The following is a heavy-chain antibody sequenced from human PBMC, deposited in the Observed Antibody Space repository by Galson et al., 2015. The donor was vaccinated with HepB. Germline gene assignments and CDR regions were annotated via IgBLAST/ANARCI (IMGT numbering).Heavy chain of an antibody. CDR2: ISGSGGST. D-gene: IGHD1-7*01. J-gene: IGHJ6*02. CDR3: AKDEFRRLELRYYYYGMDV. CDR1: GFTSSSYA. V-gene: IGHV3-23*01. Sequence: SLRLSCAASGFTSSSYAMSWVRQAPGKGLEWVSAISGSGGSTYYADSVKGRFTISRDNSKNTLYLQMNSLRAEDTAVYYCAKDEFRRLELRYYYYGMDVWGQGTTVTVSS.